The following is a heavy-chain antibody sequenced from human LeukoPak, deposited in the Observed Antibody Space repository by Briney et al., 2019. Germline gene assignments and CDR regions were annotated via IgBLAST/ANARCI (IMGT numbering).Heavy chain of an antibody. CDR3: ARYSSSWSPYYFDY. Sequence: SETLSLTCTVSGGSISSGGYYWSWIRQHPGKGLEWIGYIYYSGSTYYNPSLKSRVTISVDTSKNQFSLKLSSVTAADTAVYYCARYSSSWSPYYFDYWGQGTLVTVSS. CDR2: IYYSGST. J-gene: IGHJ4*02. D-gene: IGHD6-13*01. CDR1: GGSISSGGYY. V-gene: IGHV4-31*03.